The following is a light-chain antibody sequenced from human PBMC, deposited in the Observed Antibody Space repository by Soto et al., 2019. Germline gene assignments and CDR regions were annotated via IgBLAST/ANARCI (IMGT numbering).Light chain of an antibody. Sequence: ALQMTQSPSSLSASVGDNVTITCRASQGIRNDLGWYQQKPGKAPKLLIYGASTLQSGVPSRFSGSGSGTYFTLTISSLQPEDFATYYCLQDYNYPHTFGQGTNLDIK. J-gene: IGKJ2*01. CDR1: QGIRND. V-gene: IGKV1-6*01. CDR2: GAS. CDR3: LQDYNYPHT.